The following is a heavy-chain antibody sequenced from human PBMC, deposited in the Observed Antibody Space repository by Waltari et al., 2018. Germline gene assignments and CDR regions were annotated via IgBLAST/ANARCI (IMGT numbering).Heavy chain of an antibody. V-gene: IGHV4-59*01. Sequence: QVQLQESGPGLVKPSETLSLTCTVSGGSISSYYWSWIRQPPGKGLEWIGYIYYSGSTNCNPSLKSRVTISVDTSKNQFSLKLSAVTAADTAVYYCARFYSKRPFDYWGQGTLVTVSS. CDR3: ARFYSKRPFDY. CDR2: IYYSGST. CDR1: GGSISSYY. D-gene: IGHD4-4*01. J-gene: IGHJ4*02.